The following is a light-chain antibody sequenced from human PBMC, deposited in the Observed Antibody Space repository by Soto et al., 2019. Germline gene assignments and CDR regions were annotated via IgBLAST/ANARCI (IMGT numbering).Light chain of an antibody. CDR2: GAS. CDR1: QSVGSN. CDR3: QQNNNWPPYT. Sequence: EIVMTQSPATLSVSPGERATLSCRASQSVGSNLAWYQHKPGQAPRLLIYGASTRATGIPARFSGSGSGTEFTLTISIRQSEDFAVYYLQQNNNWPPYTFGQGTKLEIK. J-gene: IGKJ2*01. V-gene: IGKV3-15*01.